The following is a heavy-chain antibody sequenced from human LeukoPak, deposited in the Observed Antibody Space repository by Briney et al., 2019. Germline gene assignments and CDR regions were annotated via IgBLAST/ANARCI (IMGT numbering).Heavy chain of an antibody. D-gene: IGHD3-3*01. CDR1: GGSFSGYY. Sequence: KASETLSLTCAVYGGSFSGYYWSWIRQHPGKGLEWIGYIYYSGSTYYNPSLKSRVTISVDTSKNQFSLKLSSVTAADTAVYYCARARYPVVTYYDFWSGYYSPGYFDYWGQGTLVTVSS. V-gene: IGHV4-31*11. CDR2: IYYSGST. CDR3: ARARYPVVTYYDFWSGYYSPGYFDY. J-gene: IGHJ4*02.